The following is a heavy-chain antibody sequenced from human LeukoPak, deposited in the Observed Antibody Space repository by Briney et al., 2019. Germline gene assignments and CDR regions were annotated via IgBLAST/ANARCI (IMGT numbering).Heavy chain of an antibody. J-gene: IGHJ3*02. V-gene: IGHV4-39*07. Sequence: SETLSLTCTVSGGSISSSSYYWGWIRQPPGKGLEWIGYIYHSGSTYYNPSLKSRVTISVDRSKNQFSLKLSSVTAADTAVYYCARATRYCSSTSCGYRRWYAFDIWGQGTMVTVSS. CDR2: IYHSGST. CDR1: GGSISSSSYY. CDR3: ARATRYCSSTSCGYRRWYAFDI. D-gene: IGHD2-2*01.